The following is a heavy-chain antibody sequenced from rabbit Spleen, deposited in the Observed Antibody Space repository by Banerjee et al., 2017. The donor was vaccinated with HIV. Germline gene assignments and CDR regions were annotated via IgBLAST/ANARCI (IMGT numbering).Heavy chain of an antibody. J-gene: IGHJ4*01. CDR1: GFSFSNKA. V-gene: IGHV1S47*01. Sequence: QEQLVESGGGLVKPEGSLKLSCTASGFSFSNKAVMCWVRQAPGKGLEWIGYIDPVFGITYYANWVNGRFSISRENTQNTLYLQLNSLTAADTATYFCARDGAGSSYFNLWGPGTLVTVS. CDR2: IDPVFGIT. D-gene: IGHD8-1*01. CDR3: ARDGAGSSYFNL.